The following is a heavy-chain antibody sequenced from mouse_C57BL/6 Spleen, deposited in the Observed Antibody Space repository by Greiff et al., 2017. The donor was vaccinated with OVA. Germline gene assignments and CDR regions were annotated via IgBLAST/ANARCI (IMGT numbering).Heavy chain of an antibody. V-gene: IGHV5-4*01. Sequence: EVQLVESGGGLVKPGGSLKLSCAASGFTFSSYAMSWVRQTPEKRLEWVATISDGGSYTYYPDNVKGRFTISRDNAKNNLYLQMSHLKSEDTAMYYCARDRNYYYGSYWYFDVWGTGTTVTVSS. CDR1: GFTFSSYA. CDR3: ARDRNYYYGSYWYFDV. CDR2: ISDGGSYT. J-gene: IGHJ1*03. D-gene: IGHD1-1*01.